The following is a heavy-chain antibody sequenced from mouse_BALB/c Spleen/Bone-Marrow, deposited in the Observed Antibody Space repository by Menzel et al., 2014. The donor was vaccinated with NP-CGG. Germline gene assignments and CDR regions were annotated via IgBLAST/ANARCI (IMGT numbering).Heavy chain of an antibody. CDR3: AREDILYATDY. CDR1: GYTFTSYW. Sequence: QVQLQQPGAELVKPGASVKLSCKASGYTFTSYWMHWVKQRPGQGLEWIGEINPSNGRTNYNEKFKGKATLTVDKSSSTAYMQLSSLTSEDSAVYYCAREDILYATDYWGQGTSVTVSS. CDR2: INPSNGRT. J-gene: IGHJ4*01. V-gene: IGHV1S81*02.